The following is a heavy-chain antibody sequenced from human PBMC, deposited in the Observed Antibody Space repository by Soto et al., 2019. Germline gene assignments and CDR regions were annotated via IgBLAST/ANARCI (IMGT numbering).Heavy chain of an antibody. CDR1: GGSISSSSYY. D-gene: IGHD1-7*01. J-gene: IGHJ4*02. V-gene: IGHV4-39*01. Sequence: SETLSLTCTVSGGSISSSSYYWGWIRQPPGKGLEWIGSIYYSGSTYYNPSLKSRVTISVDTSKNQFSLKLSSVTAADTAVYYCARREGTTGSDYWGQGTLVTVSS. CDR2: IYYSGST. CDR3: ARREGTTGSDY.